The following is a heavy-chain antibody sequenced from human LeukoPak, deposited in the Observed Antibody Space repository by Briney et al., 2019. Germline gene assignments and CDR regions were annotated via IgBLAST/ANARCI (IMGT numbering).Heavy chain of an antibody. D-gene: IGHD2-21*01. CDR2: IYYSGST. V-gene: IGHV4-59*08. CDR3: ARQGGGDPNYYYYGMDV. CDR1: GGSISSYY. Sequence: SETLSLTCTVSGGSISSYYWSWIRQPPGKGLEWIGYIYYSGSTNYNPSLKSRVTISVDTSKNQFSLKLSSVTAADTAVYYCARQGGGDPNYYYYGMDVWGQGTTVTVSS. J-gene: IGHJ6*02.